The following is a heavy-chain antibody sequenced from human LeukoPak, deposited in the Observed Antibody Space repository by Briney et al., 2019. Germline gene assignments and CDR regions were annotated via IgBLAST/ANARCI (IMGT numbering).Heavy chain of an antibody. CDR3: ARGPNSYYFDY. CDR2: IYSGGST. V-gene: IGHV3-66*01. Sequence: GGSLRLSCAASGFTVSSNYMSWVRQAPGKGLEWVSVIYSGGSTYYADSVKGRFTISRDNSKNTLYLQMNSLRAEDTAVYYCARGPNSYYFDYWGQGTLVTVSS. CDR1: GFTVSSNY. J-gene: IGHJ4*02. D-gene: IGHD4-23*01.